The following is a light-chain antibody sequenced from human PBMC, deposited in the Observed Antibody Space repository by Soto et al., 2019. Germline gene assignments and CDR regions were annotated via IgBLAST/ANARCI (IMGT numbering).Light chain of an antibody. V-gene: IGKV3-20*01. CDR3: QQYGSS. J-gene: IGKJ5*01. Sequence: EIVLTQSPGTLSLSPGERATLSCRASQSVSSSYLAWYQQKPGQAPRLLIYGASSRAPGIPDRFSGSGSGTDFTLTISRVEPEDFAVYYCQQYGSSLGQGTRLEIK. CDR1: QSVSSSY. CDR2: GAS.